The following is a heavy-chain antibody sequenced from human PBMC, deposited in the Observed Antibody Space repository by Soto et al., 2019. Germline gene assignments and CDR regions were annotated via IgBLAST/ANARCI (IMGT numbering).Heavy chain of an antibody. J-gene: IGHJ6*02. D-gene: IGHD3-3*01. V-gene: IGHV4-4*07. CDR2: IYTSGST. Sequence: QVQLQESGPGLVKPSETLSLTCTVSGGSISSYYWSWIRQPAGKGLEWIGRIYTSGSTNYNPSLKSRVTMSVATSKNQFSLKLSSVTAADTAVYYCARETDFWSGSNYGMDVWGQGTTVTVSS. CDR1: GGSISSYY. CDR3: ARETDFWSGSNYGMDV.